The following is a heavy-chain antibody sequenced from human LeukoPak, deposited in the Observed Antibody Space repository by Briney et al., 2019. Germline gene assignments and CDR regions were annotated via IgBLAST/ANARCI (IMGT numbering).Heavy chain of an antibody. J-gene: IGHJ4*02. V-gene: IGHV1-2*06. CDR3: ARSLPEISYYDFWSGYWCFDY. CDR1: GYTFTGYH. D-gene: IGHD3-3*01. Sequence: ASVKVSCKASGYTFTGYHMHWVRQAPGQGLEWMGRINPNSGGTNYAQKFQGRVTMTRNTSISTAYMELSRLRSDDTAVYYCARSLPEISYYDFWSGYWCFDYWAREPWSPSPQ. CDR2: INPNSGGT.